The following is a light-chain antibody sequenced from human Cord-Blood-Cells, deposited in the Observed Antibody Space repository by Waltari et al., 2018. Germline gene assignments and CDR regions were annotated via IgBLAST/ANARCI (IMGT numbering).Light chain of an antibody. V-gene: IGLV1-40*01. Sequence: QSVLTQPPSVSGAPGQRVTISCTGSSSNIGAGYDVHWYQQLPGTAPKLLIYGNSNRPSGVPDRFSGSKSSTSASLAITGLQAEDEADYDCQSYDSSLSGYVVFGGGTKLTVL. CDR1: SSNIGAGYD. CDR3: QSYDSSLSGYVV. J-gene: IGLJ2*01. CDR2: GNS.